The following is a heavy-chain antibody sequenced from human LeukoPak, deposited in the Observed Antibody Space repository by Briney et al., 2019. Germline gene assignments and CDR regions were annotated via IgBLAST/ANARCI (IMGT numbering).Heavy chain of an antibody. CDR2: INSDGSST. V-gene: IGHV3-74*01. Sequence: GGSLRLSCAASGFTFSSYWMHWVRQAPGKGLVWVSRINSDGSSTSYADSVKGRFTISRDNAKNTLYLQMNSLRAEDTAVYYCARPQDETFNDAFDIWGQGTMVTVSS. CDR1: GFTFSSYW. CDR3: ARPQDETFNDAFDI. J-gene: IGHJ3*02.